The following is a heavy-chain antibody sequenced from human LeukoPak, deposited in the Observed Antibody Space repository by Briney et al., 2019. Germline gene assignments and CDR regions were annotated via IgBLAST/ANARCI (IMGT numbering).Heavy chain of an antibody. CDR3: AKDKPDSGSPYYFDY. J-gene: IGHJ4*02. V-gene: IGHV3-20*04. CDR1: GFTFYDYG. D-gene: IGHD2-15*01. CDR2: INWNGGST. Sequence: GGSLRLSCAASGFTFYDYGMSWVRQAPGKGLEWVSGINWNGGSTGYADSVKGRFTISRDNAKNSLYLQMNSLRAEDTALYYCAKDKPDSGSPYYFDYWGQGTLVTVSS.